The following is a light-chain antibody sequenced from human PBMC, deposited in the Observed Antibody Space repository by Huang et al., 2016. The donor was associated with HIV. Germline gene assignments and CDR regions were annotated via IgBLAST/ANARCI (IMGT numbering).Light chain of an antibody. CDR1: QRVSNN. Sequence: EIVMTQPPPTLSVSPGERPPLSCRASQRVSNNLAWYQQKPGHPPRLLIYGTSTRATGSPARVRGSGSETEFTLTSNSLQSEDCAVYYGQQYNNGPGTFGQGSRVEIK. V-gene: IGKV3-15*01. J-gene: IGKJ1*01. CDR2: GTS. CDR3: QQYNNGPGT.